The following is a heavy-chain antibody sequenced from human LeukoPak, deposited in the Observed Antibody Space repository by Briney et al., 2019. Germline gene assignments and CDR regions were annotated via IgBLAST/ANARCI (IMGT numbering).Heavy chain of an antibody. V-gene: IGHV4-61*08. CDR3: ASVRGYSYNY. Sequence: SETLSLTCTVSGGSISSGGYYWSWIRQPPGKGLEWIGYIYYSGSTNYNPSLKSRVTISVDTSKNQFSLKLSSVTAADTAVYYCASVRGYSYNYWGQGTLVTVSS. J-gene: IGHJ4*02. D-gene: IGHD5-18*01. CDR1: GGSISSGGYY. CDR2: IYYSGST.